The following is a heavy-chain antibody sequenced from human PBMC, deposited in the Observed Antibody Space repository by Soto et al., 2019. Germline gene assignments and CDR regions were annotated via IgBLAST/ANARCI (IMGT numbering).Heavy chain of an antibody. CDR3: ARHTRGYNPQPFDY. V-gene: IGHV5-10-1*01. D-gene: IGHD3-3*01. CDR2: IDPSDSYT. Sequence: GESLKISCKGSGYSFTSYWIAWVRQMPGRGLEWMGRIDPSDSYTNYSPSFQGHITISADKSINTAYLQWSSLKASDTATFYCARHTRGYNPQPFDYWCQRTLVTGSS. J-gene: IGHJ4*02. CDR1: GYSFTSYW.